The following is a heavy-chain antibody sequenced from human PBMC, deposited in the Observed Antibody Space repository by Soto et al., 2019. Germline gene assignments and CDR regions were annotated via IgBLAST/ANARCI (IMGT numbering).Heavy chain of an antibody. J-gene: IGHJ5*02. V-gene: IGHV1-3*05. D-gene: IGHD6-13*01. Sequence: QVQLVQSGAEEKKPGASVKVSCKASGYTFTSHAMHWVRQAPGQRLEWMGWINAGNGNTKYSQKFQGRGTITTDTSESTAYLERISLRSEDTEMYYCARDGIAAAGTSWFDPWGQGTLVTVSS. CDR1: GYTFTSHA. CDR3: ARDGIAAAGTSWFDP. CDR2: INAGNGNT.